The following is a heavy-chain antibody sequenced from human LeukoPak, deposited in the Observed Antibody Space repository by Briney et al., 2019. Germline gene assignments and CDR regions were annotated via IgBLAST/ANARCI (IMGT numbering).Heavy chain of an antibody. CDR2: INPNSGGT. CDR1: GYTFTGYY. D-gene: IGHD1-26*01. V-gene: IGHV1-2*02. Sequence: ASVKVSCKASGYTFTGYYMHWVRQAPGQGLEWTGWINPNSGGTYYAQNFQGRVTMTRDTSISTAYMEMSRLRSDDTAVYYCASSGRYWYWGQGALVTVSS. CDR3: ASSGRYWY. J-gene: IGHJ4*02.